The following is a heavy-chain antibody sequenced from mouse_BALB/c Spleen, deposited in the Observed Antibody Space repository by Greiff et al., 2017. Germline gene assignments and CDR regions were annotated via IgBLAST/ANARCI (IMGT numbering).Heavy chain of an antibody. CDR3: ARTGTATGWFAY. CDR2: ISSGSSTI. Sequence: EVKLVESGGGLVQPGGSRKLSCAASGFTFSSFGMHWVRQAPEKGLEWVAYISSGSSTIYYADTVKGRFTISRDNPKNTLFLQMTSLRSEDTAMYYCARTGTATGWFAYWGQGTLVTVSA. J-gene: IGHJ3*01. V-gene: IGHV5-17*02. CDR1: GFTFSSFG. D-gene: IGHD1-2*01.